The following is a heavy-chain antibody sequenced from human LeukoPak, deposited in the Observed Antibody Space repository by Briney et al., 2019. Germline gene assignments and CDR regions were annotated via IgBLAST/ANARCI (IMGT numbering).Heavy chain of an antibody. Sequence: GASVKVSCKASGYTFTGYYMHWVRQAPGQGLEWMGWVNPNSGGTNYAQKFQGRVTMTRDTSISTAYMELSSLRSEDTAVYYCARGDGYNYHAFDIWGQGTMVTVSS. CDR3: ARGDGYNYHAFDI. CDR1: GYTFTGYY. CDR2: VNPNSGGT. J-gene: IGHJ3*02. D-gene: IGHD5-24*01. V-gene: IGHV1-2*02.